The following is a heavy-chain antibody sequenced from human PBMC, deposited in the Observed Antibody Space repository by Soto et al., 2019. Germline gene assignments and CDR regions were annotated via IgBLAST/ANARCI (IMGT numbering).Heavy chain of an antibody. CDR1: GGTFSSYA. J-gene: IGHJ3*02. D-gene: IGHD1-1*01. CDR3: GRDPNGLPPLQSSWPYVFDI. Sequence: ASVKVSCKASGGTFSSYAISWVRQAPGQGLEWMGGIIPIFGTANYAQKFQGRVTITADESTSTAYMELSSLRSEDTAVYSCGRDPNGLPPLQSSWPYVFDIWAKGKLATVPS. CDR2: IIPIFGTA. V-gene: IGHV1-69*13.